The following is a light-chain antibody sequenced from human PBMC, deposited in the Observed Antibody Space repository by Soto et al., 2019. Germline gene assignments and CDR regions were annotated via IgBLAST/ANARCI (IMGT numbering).Light chain of an antibody. Sequence: EIVLTQSPATLSLSPGERASLSCRASQSVSSYLAWYQQKPGHAPRLLIDDASNRATGIPARFSGSGAGTVLTRTIRSLEPEDLADYDCQLRSNWPPYTFGQGTKLDIK. V-gene: IGKV3-11*01. CDR3: QLRSNWPPYT. CDR2: DAS. CDR1: QSVSSY. J-gene: IGKJ2*01.